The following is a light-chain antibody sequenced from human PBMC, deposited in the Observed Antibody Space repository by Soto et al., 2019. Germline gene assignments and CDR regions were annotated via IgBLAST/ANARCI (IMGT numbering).Light chain of an antibody. CDR1: ESVSGH. V-gene: IGKV3-15*01. CDR3: KQYSLWWWT. Sequence: DILMTQSPDTLSVSPGEGATLSCRASESVSGHLAWYQQKPGQPPRLLISGASTRATGVPDTFSGSGFGTEFTLTISGLQSEDSSIYYCKQYSLWWWTFGQGTKVEVK. CDR2: GAS. J-gene: IGKJ1*01.